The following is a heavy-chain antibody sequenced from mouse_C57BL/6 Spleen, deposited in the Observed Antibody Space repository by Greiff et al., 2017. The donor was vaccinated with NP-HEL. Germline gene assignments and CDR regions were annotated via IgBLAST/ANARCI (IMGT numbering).Heavy chain of an antibody. D-gene: IGHD1-1*01. V-gene: IGHV7-3*01. CDR1: GFTFTDYY. CDR2: IRNKANGYTT. CDR3: ARYPPHYYGSSPWFAY. J-gene: IGHJ3*01. Sequence: EVQVVESGGGLVQPGGSLSLSCAASGFTFTDYYMSWVRQPPGKALEWLGFIRNKANGYTTEYSASVKGRFTISRDNSQSILYLQMNALRAEDSATYYCARYPPHYYGSSPWFAYWGQGTLVTVSA.